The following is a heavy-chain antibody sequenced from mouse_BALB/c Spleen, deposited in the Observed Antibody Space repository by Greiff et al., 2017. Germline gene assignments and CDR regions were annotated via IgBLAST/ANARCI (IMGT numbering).Heavy chain of an antibody. J-gene: IGHJ1*01. Sequence: VQLKESGPSLVKPSQTLSLTCSVTGDSITSGYWNWIRKFPGNKLEYMGYISYSGSTYYNPSLKSRISITRDTYKNQYYLQLNSVTTEDTATYYCARILYYYGSSFWYFDVWGAGTTVTVSS. V-gene: IGHV3-8*02. CDR3: ARILYYYGSSFWYFDV. CDR2: ISYSGST. CDR1: GDSITSGY. D-gene: IGHD1-1*01.